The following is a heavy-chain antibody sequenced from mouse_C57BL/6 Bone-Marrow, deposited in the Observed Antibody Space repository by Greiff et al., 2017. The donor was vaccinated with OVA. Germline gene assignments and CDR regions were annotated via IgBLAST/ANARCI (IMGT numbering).Heavy chain of an antibody. CDR3: ASSSYYYGSSYLDY. CDR1: GFNIKNTY. Sequence: EVQRVESVAELVRPGASVKLSCTASGFNIKNTYMHWVKQRPEQGLEWIGRIDPANGNTKYAPKFQGKATITADTSSNTAYLQLSSLTSEDTAIYYGASSSYYYGSSYLDYWGQGTTLTVSS. V-gene: IGHV14-3*01. J-gene: IGHJ2*01. D-gene: IGHD1-1*01. CDR2: IDPANGNT.